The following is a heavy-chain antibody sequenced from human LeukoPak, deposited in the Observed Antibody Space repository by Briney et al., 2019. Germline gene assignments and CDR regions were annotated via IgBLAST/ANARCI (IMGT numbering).Heavy chain of an antibody. V-gene: IGHV3-23*01. CDR3: AKNWVASSWFNWFDP. CDR2: TSGSGGST. Sequence: PGGSLRLSCAASGFTFSSYAMSWVRQAPGKGLECVSATSGSGGSTFYADSVKGRFTISRDNAKNTLYLQMNSLRAEDTAVYYCAKNWVASSWFNWFDPWGQGTLVTVSS. D-gene: IGHD6-13*01. J-gene: IGHJ5*02. CDR1: GFTFSSYA.